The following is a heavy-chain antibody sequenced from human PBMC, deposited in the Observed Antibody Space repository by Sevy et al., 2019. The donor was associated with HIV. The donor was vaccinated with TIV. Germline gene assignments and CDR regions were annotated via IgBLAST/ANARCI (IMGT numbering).Heavy chain of an antibody. CDR2: ISSSSSYT. Sequence: GGSLRLSCAASGFTFSDYYMSWIHQAPGKGLEWVSYISSSSSYTNYADSVKGRFTISRDNAKNSLYLQMNSLRAEDTAVYYCAREPSIAARPYPAFWFDPWGQGTLVTVSS. CDR1: GFTFSDYY. CDR3: AREPSIAARPYPAFWFDP. V-gene: IGHV3-11*06. J-gene: IGHJ5*02. D-gene: IGHD6-6*01.